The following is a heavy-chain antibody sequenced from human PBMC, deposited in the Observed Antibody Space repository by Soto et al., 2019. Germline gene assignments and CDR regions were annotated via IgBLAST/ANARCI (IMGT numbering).Heavy chain of an antibody. CDR1: GGTFSSYA. V-gene: IGHV1-69*01. J-gene: IGHJ5*02. Sequence: QVQLVQSGAEVKKPGSSVKVSCKASGGTFSSYAISWVRQAPGQGLAWMGGIIPIFGTANYAQKFQGRVTITADESTSTAYMELSSLRSEDTAVYYCARLGGDYYDSSGYYFSDNWFDPWGQGTLVTVSS. D-gene: IGHD3-22*01. CDR3: ARLGGDYYDSSGYYFSDNWFDP. CDR2: IIPIFGTA.